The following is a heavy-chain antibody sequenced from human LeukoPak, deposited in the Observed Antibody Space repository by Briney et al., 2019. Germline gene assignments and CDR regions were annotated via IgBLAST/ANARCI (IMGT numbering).Heavy chain of an antibody. CDR2: IWYDGSNK. J-gene: IGHJ5*02. V-gene: IGHV3-33*01. Sequence: GGSLRLSCAASGFTFSSYGMHWVRQAPGKGLEWVAVIWYDGSNKYYADSVKGRFTISRDNSKNTLYLQMNSLRAEDTAVYYCARDVTTGTTGVLDPWGQGTLVTVSS. CDR1: GFTFSSYG. CDR3: ARDVTTGTTGVLDP. D-gene: IGHD1-1*01.